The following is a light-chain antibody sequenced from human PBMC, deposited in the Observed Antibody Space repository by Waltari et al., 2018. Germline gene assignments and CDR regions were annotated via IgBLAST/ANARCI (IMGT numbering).Light chain of an antibody. CDR3: QQYNDWPQWT. Sequence: EIVMTQSPATLSVSPGERATLSCRASQSVRSDLAWYQQKPGQVPRLLIYGASTRATGIPARFSGSGSGTEFTLTISSLQSEDFVVYYCQQYNDWPQWTFGQGTKVEIK. J-gene: IGKJ1*01. CDR2: GAS. V-gene: IGKV3-15*01. CDR1: QSVRSD.